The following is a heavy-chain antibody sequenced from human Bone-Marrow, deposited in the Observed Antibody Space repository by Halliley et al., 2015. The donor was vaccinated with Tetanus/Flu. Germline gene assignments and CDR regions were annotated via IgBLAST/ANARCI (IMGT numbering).Heavy chain of an antibody. V-gene: IGHV3-11*01. J-gene: IGHJ4*02. D-gene: IGHD3-22*01. Sequence: SLRLSCVASGFAFGDFYMTWIRQAPGKGLEWISYISSSGSYIYYADSVKGRFTIARDNANNSLYLQMNSLRVEDSGVYFCARDGYSYAKDYWGQGTLVTVSS. CDR3: ARDGYSYAKDY. CDR2: ISSSGSYI. CDR1: GFAFGDFY.